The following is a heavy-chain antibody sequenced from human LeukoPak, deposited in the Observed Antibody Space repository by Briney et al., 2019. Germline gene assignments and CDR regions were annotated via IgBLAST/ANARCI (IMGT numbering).Heavy chain of an antibody. Sequence: SETLSLTCTASGGSISSYHWSWIRQPPGKGLEWIGYIYYSGNTNYNPSLKSRVTISVDTSKNQFSLKLSSVTAADTAVYYCARSGALTGYLYWGQGTLVTVSS. CDR1: GGSISSYH. CDR2: IYYSGNT. J-gene: IGHJ4*02. V-gene: IGHV4-59*01. CDR3: ARSGALTGYLY. D-gene: IGHD3-9*01.